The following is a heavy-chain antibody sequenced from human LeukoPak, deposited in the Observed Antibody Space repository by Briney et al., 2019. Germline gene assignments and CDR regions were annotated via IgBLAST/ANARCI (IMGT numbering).Heavy chain of an antibody. D-gene: IGHD2-2*01. CDR2: IIAILGIA. CDR3: ASRTYPGQLHDDY. CDR1: GGTFSSYA. V-gene: IGHV1-69*04. J-gene: IGHJ4*02. Sequence: ASVKISSKASGGTFSSYAISWVRQAPGQGLEWMGRIIAILGIANYAQKFQGRVTITADKSTSTAYMELSSLRSEDTAVYYCASRTYPGQLHDDYWGQGTLVTVSS.